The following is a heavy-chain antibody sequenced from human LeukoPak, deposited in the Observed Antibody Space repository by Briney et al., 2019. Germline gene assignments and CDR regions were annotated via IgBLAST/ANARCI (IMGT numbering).Heavy chain of an antibody. CDR1: GSTPTEHA. CDR2: VIDVGTT. CDR3: AKDYCRGANCPLPFFDS. J-gene: IGHJ4*02. V-gene: IGHV3-23*01. Sequence: PGGSLRLSCAVSGSTPTEHAWSWVRQAPGEDLEWVSGVIDVGTTYYADSVKGRFTISRDNSKNTVYLQMNNLRAEDTATYYCAKDYCRGANCPLPFFDSWGQGTLVTVSS. D-gene: IGHD2-15*01.